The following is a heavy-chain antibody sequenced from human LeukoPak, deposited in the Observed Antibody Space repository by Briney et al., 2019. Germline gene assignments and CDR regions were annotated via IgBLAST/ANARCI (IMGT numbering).Heavy chain of an antibody. CDR2: INPNSGGT. D-gene: IGHD6-13*01. Sequence: ASVKVSCKASGYTFTVYYMHWVRQAPGQGLEWMGWINPNSGGTNYAQKFQGRVTMTRDTSISTAYMELSRLRSDDTAVYYCARGPHIAAAGGSEDYWGQGTLVTVSS. CDR1: GYTFTVYY. J-gene: IGHJ4*02. CDR3: ARGPHIAAAGGSEDY. V-gene: IGHV1-2*02.